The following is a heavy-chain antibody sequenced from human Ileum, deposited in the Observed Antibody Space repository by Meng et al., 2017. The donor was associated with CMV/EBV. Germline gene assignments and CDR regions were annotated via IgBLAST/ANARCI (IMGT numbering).Heavy chain of an antibody. Sequence: HLLESGPGLVKPSETLSLTCTVSGGSISDGGHYCNWIRQPPGKGLEWIGNIYYTGNTHYNPSLKSRVTMSADTAKNQLSLTLTSVTAADTAVYYCARVGSSGWGLQYWGQGALVTVSS. D-gene: IGHD6-19*01. J-gene: IGHJ4*02. CDR3: ARVGSSGWGLQY. V-gene: IGHV4-31*03. CDR2: IYYTGNT. CDR1: GGSISDGGHY.